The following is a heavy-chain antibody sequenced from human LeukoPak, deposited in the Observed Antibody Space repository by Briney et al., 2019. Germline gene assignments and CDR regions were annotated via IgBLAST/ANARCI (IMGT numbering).Heavy chain of an antibody. V-gene: IGHV3-53*01. CDR2: IYSGGST. CDR1: GFTVSSNY. D-gene: IGHD3-3*01. CDR3: ANVGLGGVVAPVDY. J-gene: IGHJ4*02. Sequence: GGSLRLSCAASGFTVSSNYMSWVRQAPGKGLEWVSLIYSGGSTYYADSVKGRFTISRDNSKNTVYLQVNSLRAEDTAVYYCANVGLGGVVAPVDYWGQGTLVTVSS.